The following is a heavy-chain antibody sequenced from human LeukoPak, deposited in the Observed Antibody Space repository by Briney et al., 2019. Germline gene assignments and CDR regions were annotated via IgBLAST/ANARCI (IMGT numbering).Heavy chain of an antibody. Sequence: GGSLRLSCAASGFTVSSNYMSWVRQAQGKGLERVSVMYSGGSTYYADSVKGRFTISTDNSKNTLYLQMNSLRAEDTAVYYCARDLAVAGAFDIWGQGTMVTVSS. V-gene: IGHV3-53*01. J-gene: IGHJ3*02. CDR3: ARDLAVAGAFDI. CDR1: GFTVSSNY. D-gene: IGHD6-19*01. CDR2: MYSGGST.